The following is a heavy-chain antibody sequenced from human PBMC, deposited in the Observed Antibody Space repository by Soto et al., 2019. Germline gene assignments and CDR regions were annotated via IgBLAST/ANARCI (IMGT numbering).Heavy chain of an antibody. CDR1: GGSIRSGDYY. Sequence: SETLSLTCTVSGGSIRSGDYYWSWIRQHPGKGLEWIGYIFYSGSTYYNPSLKSRVIISVDTSKNQFSLNLTSVTAADTAVYYCARGTVMTASDHWGQGTLVT. V-gene: IGHV4-31*03. CDR3: ARGTVMTASDH. CDR2: IFYSGST. D-gene: IGHD2-21*02. J-gene: IGHJ4*02.